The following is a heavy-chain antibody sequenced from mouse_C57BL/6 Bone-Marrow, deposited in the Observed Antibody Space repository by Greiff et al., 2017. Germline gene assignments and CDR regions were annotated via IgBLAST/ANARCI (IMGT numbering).Heavy chain of an antibody. V-gene: IGHV1-64*01. CDR2: IHPNSGST. CDR3: ARGCRDYDENFDY. D-gene: IGHD2-4*01. Sequence: QVQLQQPGAELVKPGASVKLSCKASGYTFTSYWMHWVKQRPGQGLEWIGMIHPNSGSTNYNEKFKSKATLTVDKSSSTAYMQLSSLTSEDYAVYYCARGCRDYDENFDYGGQGTTLTVSS. J-gene: IGHJ2*01. CDR1: GYTFTSYW.